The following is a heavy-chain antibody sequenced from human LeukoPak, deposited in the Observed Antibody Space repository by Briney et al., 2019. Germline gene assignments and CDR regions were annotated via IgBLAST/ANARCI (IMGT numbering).Heavy chain of an antibody. CDR3: ARDRDGYNSFDF. D-gene: IGHD5-24*01. J-gene: IGHJ4*02. V-gene: IGHV3-74*01. Sequence: GGSLRLSCAASGFTFSSYWMHWVRQAPGKGLVWVARLNRDGSSTNYADPVKGRFTISRDNAKNTLHLQMNSLRVEDTAVYYCARDRDGYNSFDFWGQGTLVTVSS. CDR2: LNRDGSST. CDR1: GFTFSSYW.